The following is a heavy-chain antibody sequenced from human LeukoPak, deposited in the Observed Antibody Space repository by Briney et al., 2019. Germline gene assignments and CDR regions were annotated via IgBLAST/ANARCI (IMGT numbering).Heavy chain of an antibody. J-gene: IGHJ4*02. CDR1: GFSFGDDA. CDR3: SRGLHDYGDSNYYFDQ. D-gene: IGHD4-17*01. CDR2: IRKKGYGETT. Sequence: GRSLRLSCTASGFSFGDDAWSWFRQAPGRGLEFVSFIRKKGYGETTDYAASVRGRFTISRDDAKSTAYLQMISLEIEDTALYYCSRGLHDYGDSNYYFDQWGRGTQVTVSS. V-gene: IGHV3-49*03.